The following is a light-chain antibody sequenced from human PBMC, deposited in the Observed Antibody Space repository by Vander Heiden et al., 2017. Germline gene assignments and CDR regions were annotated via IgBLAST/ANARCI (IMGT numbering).Light chain of an antibody. CDR3: QVWDSTTDHYV. J-gene: IGLJ1*01. V-gene: IGLV3-21*02. CDR2: DDS. CDR1: NLGPKS. Sequence: YVLTQPPSVSVAPGQPARITCGGTNLGPKSVHWYQQKPGQAPVLVVYDDSGRPSGIPERFSGSNSGNTATLTISRVEAGDEADYFCQVWDSTTDHYVFGTGTKVTVL.